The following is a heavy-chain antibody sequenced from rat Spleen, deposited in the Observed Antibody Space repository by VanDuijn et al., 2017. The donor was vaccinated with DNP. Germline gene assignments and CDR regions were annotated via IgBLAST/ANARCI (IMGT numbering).Heavy chain of an antibody. Sequence: QVQLKESGPGLVQPSQTLSLTCTVSGFSLTSNSVHWVRQPPGKGLEWVGVIWSGGTTDYNSALKSRLSISRDTSKSQVFLKMNSLQAEDTATYYCARSPETSYIYFPWAYWGQGTLVTVSS. CDR1: GFSLTSNS. D-gene: IGHD1-2*01. J-gene: IGHJ3*01. CDR2: IWSGGTT. CDR3: ARSPETSYIYFPWAY. V-gene: IGHV2-1*01.